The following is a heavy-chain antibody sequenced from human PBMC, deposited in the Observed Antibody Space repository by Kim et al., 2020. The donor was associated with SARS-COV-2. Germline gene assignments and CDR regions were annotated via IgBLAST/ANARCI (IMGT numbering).Heavy chain of an antibody. V-gene: IGHV4-31*03. D-gene: IGHD2-2*01. CDR3: ASLILPRYCSSTSCRDY. J-gene: IGHJ4*02. CDR1: GGSISSGGYY. Sequence: SETLSLTCTVSGGSISSGGYYWSWIRQHPGKGLEWIGYIYYSGSTYYNPSLKSRVTISVDTSKNQFSLKLSSVTAADTAVYYCASLILPRYCSSTSCRDYWGQGTLVTVSS. CDR2: IYYSGST.